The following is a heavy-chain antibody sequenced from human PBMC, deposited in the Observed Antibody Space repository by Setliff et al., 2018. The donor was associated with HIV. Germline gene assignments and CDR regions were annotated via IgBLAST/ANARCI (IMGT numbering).Heavy chain of an antibody. D-gene: IGHD3-3*01. CDR2: IYTSGST. CDR3: ARGGRGGGEPYYDFWSGYHDTFDI. CDR1: GGSISSGSYH. J-gene: IGHJ3*02. V-gene: IGHV4-61*09. Sequence: KASETLSLTCTASGGSISSGSYHWSWIRQPAGKGLEWIGHIYTSGSTKYNPSLKSRVTISVDTSKTQFSLRLSAVTAADTAVYYCARGGRGGGEPYYDFWSGYHDTFDIWGQGTMVTVSS.